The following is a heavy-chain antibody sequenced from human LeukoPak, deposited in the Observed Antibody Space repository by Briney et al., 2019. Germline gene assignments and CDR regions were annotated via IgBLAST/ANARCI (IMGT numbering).Heavy chain of an antibody. CDR2: IIPIFGTA. J-gene: IGHJ4*02. D-gene: IGHD6-13*01. Sequence: SVKVSCKASGGTFSSYAISWVRQAPGQGLEWMGGIIPIFGTANYAQKFQGRVTITADKSTSTAYMELSSLRSEDTAVYYCASPGIAAAGPPYFDYWGQGTLVTVSS. CDR3: ASPGIAAAGPPYFDY. CDR1: GGTFSSYA. V-gene: IGHV1-69*06.